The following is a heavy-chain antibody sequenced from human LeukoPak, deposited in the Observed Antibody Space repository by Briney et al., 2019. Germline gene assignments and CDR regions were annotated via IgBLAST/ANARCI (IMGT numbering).Heavy chain of an antibody. CDR2: INAGNGNT. D-gene: IGHD6-19*01. J-gene: IGHJ4*02. Sequence: ASVKVSCKASGYTFTSYAMHWVRQAPGQRLEWMGWINAGNGNTKYSQKFQGRVTITRDTSASTAYKELSSLRSEDTAVYYCARGYSSGWYQGGFDYWGQGTLVTVSS. CDR1: GYTFTSYA. CDR3: ARGYSSGWYQGGFDY. V-gene: IGHV1-3*01.